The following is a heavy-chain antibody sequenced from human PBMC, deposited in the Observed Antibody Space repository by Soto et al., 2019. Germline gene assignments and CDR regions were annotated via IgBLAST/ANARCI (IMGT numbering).Heavy chain of an antibody. D-gene: IGHD5-12*01. CDR3: ARDQHRLQLGGNYYYALDV. CDR1: GDTFSSFA. J-gene: IGHJ6*02. Sequence: QVQLVQSGAEVKKPGSSVKVSCKAPGDTFSSFAISWVRQAPGQGLEWMGGIIPIFRTPDYAQKFQGRVPITAAESTTTAYVGRSSLRSEDPAVYYCARDQHRLQLGGNYYYALDVWGQGTTVIVSS. V-gene: IGHV1-69*12. CDR2: IIPIFRTP.